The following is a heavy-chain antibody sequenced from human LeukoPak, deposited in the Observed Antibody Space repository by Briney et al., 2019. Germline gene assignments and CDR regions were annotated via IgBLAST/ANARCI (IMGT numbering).Heavy chain of an antibody. CDR2: ISTRSTYI. D-gene: IGHD2-21*01. CDR3: ARVPGPRIAYYNMDV. Sequence: GGSLRLSCAASGFTFSSYDMNWVRQAPGKGLEWVSSISTRSTYIYYTDSVKGRFTISRDNAESSLYLQMNSLRAEDTAVYYCARVPGPRIAYYNMDVWGQGTTVTVSS. CDR1: GFTFSSYD. V-gene: IGHV3-21*01. J-gene: IGHJ6*02.